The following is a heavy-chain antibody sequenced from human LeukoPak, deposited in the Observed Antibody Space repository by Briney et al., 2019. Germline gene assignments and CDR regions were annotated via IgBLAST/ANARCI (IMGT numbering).Heavy chain of an antibody. Sequence: ASVTVSFKCSGYTFTDYYMHWVRQAPGQGGEGMGWVNPKSGGKNYAQKFHGRVTMTRDTSITTAYMELSRLTSDDTAVYYCARVTTGTYFDYWGQGTLVTVSS. V-gene: IGHV1-2*02. J-gene: IGHJ4*02. D-gene: IGHD1-1*01. CDR3: ARVTTGTYFDY. CDR1: GYTFTDYY. CDR2: VNPKSGGK.